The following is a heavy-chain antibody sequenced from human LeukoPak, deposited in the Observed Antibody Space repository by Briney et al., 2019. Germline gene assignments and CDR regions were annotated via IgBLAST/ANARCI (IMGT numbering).Heavy chain of an antibody. V-gene: IGHV4-59*01. CDR3: ASYSSRWYGGYVY. D-gene: IGHD6-19*01. Sequence: SETLSLTCTVSGGSISSYYWSWIRQPPGKGLEWIGYIYYSGSTNYNPSLKSRVTISVDTSKNQFSLKLSSVTAADTAVYYCASYSSRWYGGYVYWGQGTLVTVSS. CDR2: IYYSGST. J-gene: IGHJ4*02. CDR1: GGSISSYY.